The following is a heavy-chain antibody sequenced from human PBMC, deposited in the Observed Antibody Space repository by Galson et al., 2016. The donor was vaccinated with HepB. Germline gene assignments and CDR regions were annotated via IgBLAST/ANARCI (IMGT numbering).Heavy chain of an antibody. D-gene: IGHD5-24*01. CDR2: IYSGGTT. V-gene: IGHV3-66*01. Sequence: SLRLSCAASRFTVGNNYMSWVRQAPGKGLEWVSLIYSGGTTHYADSVRGRFIISRDNSKSTLYLQMNSLRAEDTALYYCVIRWVWGQGTMVTVSS. CDR1: RFTVGNNY. CDR3: VIRWV. J-gene: IGHJ3*01.